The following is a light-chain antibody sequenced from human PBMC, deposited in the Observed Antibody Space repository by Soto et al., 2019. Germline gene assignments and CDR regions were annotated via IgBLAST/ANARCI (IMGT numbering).Light chain of an antibody. CDR1: TSDVGDYND. Sequence: QSALAHPRSVSLSPGQSVTISCTGTTSDVGDYNDVSWYQQHPGKAPKLMIYDVSKRPSGVPDRFSGSKSGNPASLTISGPQAEDEADYYCCSYAGTYTLVFGTGTKVTVL. CDR2: DVS. CDR3: CSYAGTYTLV. V-gene: IGLV2-11*01. J-gene: IGLJ1*01.